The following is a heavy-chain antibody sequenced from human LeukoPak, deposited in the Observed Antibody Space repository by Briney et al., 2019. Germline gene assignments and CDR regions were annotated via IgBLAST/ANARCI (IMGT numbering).Heavy chain of an antibody. CDR1: GFTFSRYA. CDR2: VSKDGGNK. V-gene: IGHV3-30-3*01. J-gene: IGHJ4*02. D-gene: IGHD3-10*01. CDR3: TKARESHSLFDS. Sequence: GGSLRLSCAASGFTFSRYAMHWVRQAPGKGLELVALVSKDGGNKYYADSVKGRFSISRDNSKNTLYLQMNSLRAEDTAIYYCTKARESHSLFDSWGQGTLVTVSS.